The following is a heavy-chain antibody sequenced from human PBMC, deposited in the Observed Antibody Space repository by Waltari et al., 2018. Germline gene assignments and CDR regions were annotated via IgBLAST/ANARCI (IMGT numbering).Heavy chain of an antibody. V-gene: IGHV2-5*01. J-gene: IGHJ3*02. CDR1: GFSLSTSGVG. Sequence: QITLKESGPTLVKPTQTLTLTCTFSGFSLSTSGVGVGWIRQPPGKALEWLALIYWNDDKRYSPALKSRLTITKDTSKNQVVPTMTNMDPVDTATYYCAHSKQQLVLGAFDIWGQGTMVTVSS. CDR2: IYWNDDK. CDR3: AHSKQQLVLGAFDI. D-gene: IGHD6-6*01.